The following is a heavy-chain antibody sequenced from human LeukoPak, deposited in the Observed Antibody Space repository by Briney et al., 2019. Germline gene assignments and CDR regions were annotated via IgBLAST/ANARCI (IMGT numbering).Heavy chain of an antibody. D-gene: IGHD3-10*01. Sequence: GRSLRLSCVASGLTFSSYGMHWVRQAPGKGLEWVALMSYDGINKYYADSVKGRFTISRDNAKNTLYLQMNSLRAEDTAVYYCARALLWFGGYYFDYWGQGTLVTVSS. J-gene: IGHJ4*02. CDR3: ARALLWFGGYYFDY. CDR2: MSYDGINK. CDR1: GLTFSSYG. V-gene: IGHV3-30*03.